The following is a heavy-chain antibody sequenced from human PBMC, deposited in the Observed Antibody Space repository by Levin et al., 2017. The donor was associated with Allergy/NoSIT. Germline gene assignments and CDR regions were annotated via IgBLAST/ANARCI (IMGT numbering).Heavy chain of an antibody. CDR2: IYYSGST. J-gene: IGHJ4*02. CDR1: GGSISSGGYY. CDR3: AREGGTGTTEGALDY. Sequence: SQTLSLTCTVSGGSISSGGYYWSWIRQHPGKGLEWIGYIYYSGSTYYNPSLKSRVTISVDTSKNQFSLKLSSVTAADTAVYYCAREGGTGTTEGALDYWGQGTLVTVSS. D-gene: IGHD1-7*01. V-gene: IGHV4-31*03.